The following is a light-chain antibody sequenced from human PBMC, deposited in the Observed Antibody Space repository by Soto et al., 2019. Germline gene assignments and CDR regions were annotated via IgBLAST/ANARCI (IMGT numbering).Light chain of an antibody. V-gene: IGKV3-11*01. Sequence: EIVLTQSPATLSLSPGERATLSCRASQSVSSYLAWYQQKPGQAPRLLIYDASNRATGIPARFSGSGSGTDFTLTISSLEPEDFAVYYCQQRSNWSSGLTFGGGIRVDIK. J-gene: IGKJ4*01. CDR3: QQRSNWSSGLT. CDR2: DAS. CDR1: QSVSSY.